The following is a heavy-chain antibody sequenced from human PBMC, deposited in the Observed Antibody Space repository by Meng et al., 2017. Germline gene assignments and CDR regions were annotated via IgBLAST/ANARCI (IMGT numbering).Heavy chain of an antibody. CDR3: AHFDY. Sequence: QVQLVESGGGVVQPGRSLRLSCAASGFTFSSYAMHCVRQAPGKGLEWVAVISYDGSNKYYADSVKGRFTISRDNSKNTLYLQMNSLRAEDTAVYYCAHFDYWGQGTLVTVSS. J-gene: IGHJ4*02. CDR1: GFTFSSYA. CDR2: ISYDGSNK. V-gene: IGHV3-30*01.